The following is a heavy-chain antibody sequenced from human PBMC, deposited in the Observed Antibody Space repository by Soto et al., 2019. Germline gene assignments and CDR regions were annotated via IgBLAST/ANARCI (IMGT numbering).Heavy chain of an antibody. Sequence: QVHLVQSGTEVKKPGASVKVSCKASGGTFSSSGFSWVRQAPGQGLEWIGMIVPSLDTTNYAQKFQARVTITADEVTSTAYMELRSLRSEETAVYYCARWPQPRYTADPYAVDVWGQGTRVIVSS. V-gene: IGHV1-69*11. J-gene: IGHJ6*02. D-gene: IGHD3-16*02. CDR2: IVPSLDTT. CDR1: GGTFSSSG. CDR3: ARWPQPRYTADPYAVDV.